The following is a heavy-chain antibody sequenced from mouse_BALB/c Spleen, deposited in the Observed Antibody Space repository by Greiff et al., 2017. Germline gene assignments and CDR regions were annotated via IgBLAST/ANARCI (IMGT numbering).Heavy chain of an antibody. CDR2: IWSGGST. V-gene: IGHV2-4-1*01. Sequence: VQLQQSGPGLVQPSQSLSITCTVSGFSLTSYGVHWVRQSPGKGLEWLGVIWSGGSTDYNAAFISRLSISKDNSKSQVFFKMNSLQADDTAIYYCARLYSGYAMDYWGQGTSVTVSS. D-gene: IGHD2-12*01. J-gene: IGHJ4*01. CDR3: ARLYSGYAMDY. CDR1: GFSLTSYG.